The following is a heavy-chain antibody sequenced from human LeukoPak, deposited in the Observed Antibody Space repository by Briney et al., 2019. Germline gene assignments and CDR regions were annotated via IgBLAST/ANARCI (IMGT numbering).Heavy chain of an antibody. V-gene: IGHV4-59*01. J-gene: IGHJ2*01. CDR1: GSSISTYY. CDR3: ARYGSGYDWYFDL. CDR2: IYYSGST. D-gene: IGHD3-22*01. Sequence: SETLSLTCTVSGSSISTYYWSWIRQPPGKGLEWIGNIYYSGSTNYNPSLKGRVTISVDTSKNQFSLKLSSVTAADTAVYYCARYGSGYDWYFDLWGRGTLVTVSS.